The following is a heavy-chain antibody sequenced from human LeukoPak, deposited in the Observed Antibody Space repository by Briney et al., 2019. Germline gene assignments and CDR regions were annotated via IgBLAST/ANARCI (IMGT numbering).Heavy chain of an antibody. V-gene: IGHV1-8*01. CDR2: MNPNSGNT. D-gene: IGHD6-13*01. J-gene: IGHJ3*02. Sequence: ASVKVSCKASGYTFTSYDINRVRQATGQGLEWMGWMNPNSGNTGYAQKFQGRVTMTRNTSISTAYMELSSLRSEDTAVYYCARGAGYSSSWLHDAFDIWGQGTMVTVSS. CDR3: ARGAGYSSSWLHDAFDI. CDR1: GYTFTSYD.